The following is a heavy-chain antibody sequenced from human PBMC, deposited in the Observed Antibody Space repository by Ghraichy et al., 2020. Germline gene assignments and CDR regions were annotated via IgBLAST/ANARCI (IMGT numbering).Heavy chain of an antibody. CDR2: INSDGSTT. D-gene: IGHD3-3*01. CDR1: GFTLSSYW. J-gene: IGHJ6*02. Sequence: ASLRLSCAASGFTLSSYWMYWVRQAPGKGLVWVSLINSDGSTTTYADSVKGRFTISRDNAKNTLYLQMNSLRAEDTAVYYCADSLFGVGENVWGQGTTVTVSS. CDR3: ADSLFGVGENV. V-gene: IGHV3-74*01.